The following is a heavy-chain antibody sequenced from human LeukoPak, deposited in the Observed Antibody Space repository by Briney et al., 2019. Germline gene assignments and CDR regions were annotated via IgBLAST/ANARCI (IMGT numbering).Heavy chain of an antibody. CDR1: GGSISSYY. J-gene: IGHJ4*02. CDR2: IYYSGST. V-gene: IGHV4-59*01. Sequence: NSSETLSLTCTVSGGSISSYYWSWIRQPPGKGLEWLGYIYYSGSTNYNPSLKSRVTISVDTSKNQFSLKLSSVTAADTAVYYCARLARAFVVVPAAADYWGQGTLVTVSS. D-gene: IGHD2-2*01. CDR3: ARLARAFVVVPAAADY.